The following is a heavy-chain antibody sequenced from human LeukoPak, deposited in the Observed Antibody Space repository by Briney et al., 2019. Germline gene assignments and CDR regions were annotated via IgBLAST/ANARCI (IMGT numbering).Heavy chain of an antibody. CDR1: GGSISSSSYY. CDR3: ARRLAAYSSGWYSYYFDY. D-gene: IGHD6-19*01. Sequence: SETLSLTCTVSGGSISSSSYYWGWIRQPPGKGLEWIGSIYYSGSTYYNPSLKSRVTISADTSKNQFSLKLSSVTAADTAVYYCARRLAAYSSGWYSYYFDYWGQGTLVTVSS. J-gene: IGHJ4*02. CDR2: IYYSGST. V-gene: IGHV4-39*01.